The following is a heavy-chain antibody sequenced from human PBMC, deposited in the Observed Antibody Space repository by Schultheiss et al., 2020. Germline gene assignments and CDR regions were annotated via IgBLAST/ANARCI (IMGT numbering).Heavy chain of an antibody. Sequence: ASVKVSCTASGYTFTSYGVSWVRLAPGQGLQWMGWISNYNGNTNYAQNLQGRLTMTTDTSTSTVYMELTSLTSDDTAVYYCARDTWELLPYYFDYWGQGTLVTVSS. CDR1: GYTFTSYG. CDR3: ARDTWELLPYYFDY. CDR2: ISNYNGNT. D-gene: IGHD1-26*01. J-gene: IGHJ4*02. V-gene: IGHV1-18*04.